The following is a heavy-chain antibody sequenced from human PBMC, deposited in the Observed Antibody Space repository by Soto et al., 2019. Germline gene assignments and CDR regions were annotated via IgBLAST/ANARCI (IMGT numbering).Heavy chain of an antibody. CDR3: ARGQGPPRDWGGLRGALDY. V-gene: IGHV3-48*02. CDR2: ISSSSSTI. Sequence: GGSLRLSCAASGFTFSSYSMNWVRQAPGKGLEWVSYISSSSSTIYYADSVKGRFTISRDNAKNSLYLQMNSLRDEDTAVYYCARGQGPPRDWGGLRGALDYWGQGTLVTVSS. CDR1: GFTFSSYS. D-gene: IGHD7-27*01. J-gene: IGHJ4*02.